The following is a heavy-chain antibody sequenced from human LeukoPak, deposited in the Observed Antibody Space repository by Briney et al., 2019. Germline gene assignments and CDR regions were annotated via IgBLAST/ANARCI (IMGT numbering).Heavy chain of an antibody. CDR2: ISSSSSYI. J-gene: IGHJ4*02. V-gene: IGHV3-21*01. CDR1: GFTFSSYS. D-gene: IGHD6-13*01. CDR3: AREGGAAAGYFDY. Sequence: PGGSLRLSCAASGFTFSSYSMNWVRQAPGKGLEWVSSISSSSSYIYYADSVKVRFTISRDNAKNSLYLQMNRLRAEDTAVYYCAREGGAAAGYFDYWGQGTLVTVSS.